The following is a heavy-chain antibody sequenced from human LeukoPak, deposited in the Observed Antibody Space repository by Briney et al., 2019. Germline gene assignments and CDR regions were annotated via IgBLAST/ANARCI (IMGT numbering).Heavy chain of an antibody. CDR3: ASRQWLVQGDY. D-gene: IGHD6-19*01. V-gene: IGHV3-23*01. CDR1: GFTFRRYA. CDR2: ISGSGGST. J-gene: IGHJ4*02. Sequence: GGSLRLSCAASGFTFRRYAMSWVRQAPGKGLEWVSAISGSGGSTYYADSVKGRFTISRDNSKNTLYLQMNSLRAEDTAVYYCASRQWLVQGDYWGQGTLVTVSS.